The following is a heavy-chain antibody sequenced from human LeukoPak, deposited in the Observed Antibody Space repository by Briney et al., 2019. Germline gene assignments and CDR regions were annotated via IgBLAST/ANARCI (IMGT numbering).Heavy chain of an antibody. D-gene: IGHD1-1*01. CDR2: IYYSGST. J-gene: IGHJ4*02. CDR1: GGSISSSSYY. V-gene: IGHV4-39*01. CDR3: ARHGAGTFDY. Sequence: PSETLSLTCTVSGGSISSSSYYWGWIRQPPGKGLEWIRSIYYSGSTYYNPSLKSRVTISVDTSKNQFSLKLSSVTAADTAVYYCARHGAGTFDYWGQGTLVTVSS.